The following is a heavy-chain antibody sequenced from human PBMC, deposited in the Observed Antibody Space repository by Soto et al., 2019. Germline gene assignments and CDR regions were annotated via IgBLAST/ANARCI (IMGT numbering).Heavy chain of an antibody. D-gene: IGHD3-22*01. CDR1: GGTFSSYA. CDR3: ATDWTHYDSSGPGDY. V-gene: IGHV1-69*05. CDR2: IIPIFGTA. J-gene: IGHJ4*02. Sequence: ASVKVSCKGSGGTFSSYAISWVRQAPGQGLEWMGGIIPIFGTANYAQKFQGRVTITRDTSASTAYMELSSLRSEDTAVYYCATDWTHYDSSGPGDYWGQGTLVTVSS.